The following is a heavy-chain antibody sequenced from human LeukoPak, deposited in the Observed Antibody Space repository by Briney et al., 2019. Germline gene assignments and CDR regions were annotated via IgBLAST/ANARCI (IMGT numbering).Heavy chain of an antibody. J-gene: IGHJ4*02. CDR2: TYYRSKWYN. CDR3: ARESGDYVKFDY. V-gene: IGHV6-1*01. Sequence: SQTLSLTCAISGDSVSSNFAACNWLRQSPSRGLEWLGRTYYRSKWYNEYAISVESRITINPDTSKNQFSLQLNFVTPEDTAVYYCARESGDYVKFDYWGQGTLVTVSS. CDR1: GDSVSSNFAA. D-gene: IGHD3-16*01.